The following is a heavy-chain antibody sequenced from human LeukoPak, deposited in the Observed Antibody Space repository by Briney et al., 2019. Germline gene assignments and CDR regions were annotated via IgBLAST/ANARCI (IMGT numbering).Heavy chain of an antibody. V-gene: IGHV3-53*01. Sequence: GGSLRLSCAASGVTVSSNYMSWVRQAPGKGLEWVSVIYSGGSTNYADSVKGRFTISRDNSKNTLYLQMNSLRAEDTAVYYCAKSPSLGDYDSSGYYPNWFDPWGQGTLVAASS. CDR2: IYSGGST. J-gene: IGHJ5*02. CDR3: AKSPSLGDYDSSGYYPNWFDP. CDR1: GVTVSSNY. D-gene: IGHD3-22*01.